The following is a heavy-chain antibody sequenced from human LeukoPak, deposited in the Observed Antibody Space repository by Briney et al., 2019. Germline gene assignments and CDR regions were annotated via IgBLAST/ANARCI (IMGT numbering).Heavy chain of an antibody. CDR2: SGISGGT. Sequence: GGSLRLSCAASGFTYDTYAMSWVRRAPGKGLEWVSTSGISGGTYYADSVKGRFTISRDNSKNTLYLQVNNLRAEDTAVYYCARRCLSTTYYFDYWGQGTLVTVSS. V-gene: IGHV3-23*01. CDR3: ARRCLSTTYYFDY. CDR1: GFTYDTYA. J-gene: IGHJ4*02. D-gene: IGHD2/OR15-2a*01.